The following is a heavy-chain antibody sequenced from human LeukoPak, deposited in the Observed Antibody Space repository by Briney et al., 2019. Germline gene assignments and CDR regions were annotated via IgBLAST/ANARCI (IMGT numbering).Heavy chain of an antibody. V-gene: IGHV3-23*01. CDR3: AKDIVVVVAAYYFDY. D-gene: IGHD2-15*01. CDR2: ISGSGGST. Sequence: TGGSLRLSCVASGFTFSSYAMNWVRQSPGKGLEWVSTISGSGGSTNYADSVKGRFTISRDNSKNTMYLQMNSLRAEDTAIYYCAKDIVVVVAAYYFDYWGQGTLVTVSS. J-gene: IGHJ4*02. CDR1: GFTFSSYA.